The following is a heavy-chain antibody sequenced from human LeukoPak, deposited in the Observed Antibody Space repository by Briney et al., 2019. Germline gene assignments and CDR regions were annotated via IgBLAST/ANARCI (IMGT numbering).Heavy chain of an antibody. J-gene: IGHJ4*02. V-gene: IGHV3-21*01. CDR1: GFGFSSYT. CDR2: ISSSSTYI. D-gene: IGHD3-10*02. Sequence: PGGSLRLSCAASGFGFSSYTMNWVRQAPGKGLEWVSSISSSSTYINYADSVKGRFTISRDNTKNSLYLQMNSLRVDDTAVYYCAREGHYYVDYWGQGTLVTVSS. CDR3: AREGHYYVDY.